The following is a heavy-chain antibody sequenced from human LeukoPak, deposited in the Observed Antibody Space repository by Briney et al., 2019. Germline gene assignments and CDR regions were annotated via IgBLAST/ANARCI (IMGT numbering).Heavy chain of an antibody. Sequence: SVKVSCKASVYTFTSYDINWVRQVPGQGLEWMGGIIPIFGTANYAQKFQGRVTITADKSTSTAYMELSSLRSEDTAVYYCARGQVGYPYWGQGTLVTVSS. CDR3: ARGQVGYPY. CDR2: IIPIFGTA. V-gene: IGHV1-69*06. CDR1: VYTFTSYD. J-gene: IGHJ4*02. D-gene: IGHD2-15*01.